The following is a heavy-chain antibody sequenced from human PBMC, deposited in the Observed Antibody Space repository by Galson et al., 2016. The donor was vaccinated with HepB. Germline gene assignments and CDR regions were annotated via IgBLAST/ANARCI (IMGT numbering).Heavy chain of an antibody. CDR2: INQDGSEK. CDR3: ARAYQYTLDY. Sequence: SLRLSCAASGFTFSSYSMNWVHQAPGKGLEWVANINQDGSEKHYLDSVRGRFTISRDNAKNSLYLQMNSLRAEDTAVYFCARAYQYTLDYWGQGTLVTVSS. J-gene: IGHJ4*02. CDR1: GFTFSSYS. V-gene: IGHV3-7*04. D-gene: IGHD1-1*01.